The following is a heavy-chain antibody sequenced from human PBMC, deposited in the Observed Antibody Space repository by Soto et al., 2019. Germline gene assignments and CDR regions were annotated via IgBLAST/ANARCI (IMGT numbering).Heavy chain of an antibody. CDR3: ARGSTRIRGLFDY. Sequence: QVQLQESGPGLVKPSGTLSLTCDVSGVSMYSPNWWTWVRQTPGTGLQWIGEIYHSESTNYNPSHKSRVTISVDKSKNQVSLKLTSLTAADTAIYFCARGSTRIRGLFDYWGQGLLVTVSS. V-gene: IGHV4-4*02. CDR2: IYHSEST. D-gene: IGHD2-15*01. CDR1: GVSMYSPNW. J-gene: IGHJ4*02.